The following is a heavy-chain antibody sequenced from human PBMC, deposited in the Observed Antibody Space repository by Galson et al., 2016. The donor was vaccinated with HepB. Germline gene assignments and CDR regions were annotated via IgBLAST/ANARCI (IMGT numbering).Heavy chain of an antibody. J-gene: IGHJ6*02. CDR1: GYTFSIYG. D-gene: IGHD3-9*01. V-gene: IGHV1-3*01. CDR2: INAGNGDT. Sequence: SVKVSCKASGYTFSIYGMYWLRQAPGQRLEWMGWINAGNGDTKYAEKFQGRLTFSTDTSADTVYMEMSSLRSEDTAVYYCARDTQPLDWFFYYGMPVWGQGTMVTVS. CDR3: ARDTQPLDWFFYYGMPV.